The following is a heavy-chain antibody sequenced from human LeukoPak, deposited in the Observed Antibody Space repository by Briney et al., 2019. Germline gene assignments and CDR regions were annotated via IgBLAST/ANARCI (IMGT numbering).Heavy chain of an antibody. CDR2: VYYTGTT. V-gene: IGHV4-59*12. D-gene: IGHD2-2*01. CDR3: AREVPYCNSTTCYVWFDP. CDR1: GDSISSYY. J-gene: IGHJ5*02. Sequence: SETLSLTCTVSGDSISSYYWSWIRQPPGKGLEYIGYVYYTGTTIYNPSLKSRVTISVDTSTNQFSLRLTSVTAADTAVYYCAREVPYCNSTTCYVWFDPWGQGALVTVSS.